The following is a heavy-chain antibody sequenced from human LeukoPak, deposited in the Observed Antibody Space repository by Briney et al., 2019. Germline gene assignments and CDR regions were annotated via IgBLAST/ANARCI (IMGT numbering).Heavy chain of an antibody. J-gene: IGHJ5*02. Sequence: PGRSLRLSCAASGFTFDDYAMHWVRQAPGKGLEWVSGISWNSGSIGYADSVKGRFTISRDNAKNSLYLQMNSLRAEDVALYYCAKGTSARGFDPWGQGTLVTVSS. V-gene: IGHV3-9*03. CDR1: GFTFDDYA. CDR2: ISWNSGSI. CDR3: AKGTSARGFDP. D-gene: IGHD6-6*01.